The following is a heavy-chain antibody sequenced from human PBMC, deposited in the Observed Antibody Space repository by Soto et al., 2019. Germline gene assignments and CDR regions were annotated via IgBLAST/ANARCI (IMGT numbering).Heavy chain of an antibody. CDR1: GYSFTYRH. Sequence: QMQLVQSGAEVKKTGSSVKVSCEASGYSFTYRHLHWVRQAPGQALEWMGWITPFNGVTNYTQRLQDRVSITTDRSMNTAYLELSGLRFEDTGMYFCASKVATTRGDAFDIWGQGTMVTVSS. CDR2: ITPFNGVT. J-gene: IGHJ3*02. D-gene: IGHD1-1*01. V-gene: IGHV1-45*02. CDR3: ASKVATTRGDAFDI.